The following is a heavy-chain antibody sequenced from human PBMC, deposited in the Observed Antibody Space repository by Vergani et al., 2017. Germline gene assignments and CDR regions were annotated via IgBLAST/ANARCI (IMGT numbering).Heavy chain of an antibody. Sequence: QLQLQESGPGLVKTSATLSMTCSVSGASIRSSNYYWGWIRQPPGKGLDWIASIYYSGSTYYNRSLKSRVTISVDTSKNQFSLKLSSLTAADTAVYFCARHSTVEWLVKLGWIDPWGQGSLVTVSS. CDR2: IYYSGST. D-gene: IGHD6-19*01. CDR1: GASIRSSNYY. V-gene: IGHV4-39*01. CDR3: ARHSTVEWLVKLGWIDP. J-gene: IGHJ5*02.